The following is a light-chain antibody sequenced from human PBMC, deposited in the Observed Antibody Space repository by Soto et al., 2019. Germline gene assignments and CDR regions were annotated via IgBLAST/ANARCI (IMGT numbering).Light chain of an antibody. Sequence: DIQMTQSPSTLSASVGDRVTITCRASQSISSWLGWYQQKPGKAPKLLIYDASSLESGVPSRFSGSGSGTEFTLSISSLQPDDFATYYCQQHNSYSWTFGQGTKVEIK. J-gene: IGKJ1*01. CDR1: QSISSW. CDR2: DAS. CDR3: QQHNSYSWT. V-gene: IGKV1-5*01.